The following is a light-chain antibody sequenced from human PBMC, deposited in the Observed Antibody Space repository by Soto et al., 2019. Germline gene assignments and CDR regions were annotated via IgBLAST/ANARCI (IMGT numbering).Light chain of an antibody. CDR2: GAS. J-gene: IGKJ5*01. Sequence: VMTQSPATLSVSPGERAILSCRASQSVRSNLAWHQQKPGQPPRLLIYGASTRAPDIPIRFSGSGSGTEFTLTITGLQSDDFAVYYCQRYNNWPLTFGQGTRLAIK. CDR3: QRYNNWPLT. V-gene: IGKV3-15*01. CDR1: QSVRSN.